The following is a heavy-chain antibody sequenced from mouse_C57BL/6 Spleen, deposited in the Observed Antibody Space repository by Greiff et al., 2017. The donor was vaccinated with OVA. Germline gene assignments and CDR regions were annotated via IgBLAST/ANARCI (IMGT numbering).Heavy chain of an antibody. CDR3: AGDSNYFDY. CDR1: GYTFTDYY. V-gene: IGHV1-26*01. J-gene: IGHJ2*01. Sequence: VQLQQSGPELVKPGASVKISCKASGYTFTDYYMNWVKQSHGKSLEWIGDINPNNGGTSYNQKFKGKATLTVDKSSSTAYMELRSLTSEDSAVYYCAGDSNYFDYWGQGTTLTVSS. CDR2: INPNNGGT. D-gene: IGHD3-3*01.